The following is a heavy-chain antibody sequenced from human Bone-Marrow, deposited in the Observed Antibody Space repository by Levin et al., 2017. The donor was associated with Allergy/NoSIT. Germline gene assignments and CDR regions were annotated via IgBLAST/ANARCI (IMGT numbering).Heavy chain of an antibody. CDR1: GFTFSSYS. J-gene: IGHJ4*02. CDR3: ARDSGSGRTPISY. Sequence: GGSLRLSCAASGFTFSSYSMNWVRQAPGKGLEWVSYISSSNSTIYYADAVKGRFTISRDNAKNSLYLQMNSLRAEDTAVYYCARDSGSGRTPISYWGQGTLVTVSS. CDR2: ISSSNSTI. D-gene: IGHD3-10*01. V-gene: IGHV3-48*01.